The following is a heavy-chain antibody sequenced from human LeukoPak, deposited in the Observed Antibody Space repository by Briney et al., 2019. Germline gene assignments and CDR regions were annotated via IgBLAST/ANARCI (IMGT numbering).Heavy chain of an antibody. CDR1: GGTFSSYA. Sequence: SVKVSCKASGGTFSSYAISWVRQAPGQGLEWMGGIIPIFGTANYAQKFQGRVTITADESTSTAYMELSSLRSEDTAVYFCARVRTYYYDGSGYYFDYWGQGTLVTVSS. V-gene: IGHV1-69*13. J-gene: IGHJ4*02. CDR2: IIPIFGTA. D-gene: IGHD3-22*01. CDR3: ARVRTYYYDGSGYYFDY.